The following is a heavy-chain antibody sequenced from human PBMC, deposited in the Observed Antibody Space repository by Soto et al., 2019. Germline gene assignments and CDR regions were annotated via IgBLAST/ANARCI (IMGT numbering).Heavy chain of an antibody. V-gene: IGHV3-30*18. CDR1: GFTFSSYG. J-gene: IGHJ5*02. Sequence: LRLSFAASGFTFSSYGMHWVRQAPGKGLEWVAVISYDGSNKYYADSVKGRFTISRDNSKNTLYLQMNSLRAEDTAVYYCAKAWAINWFDPWGQGTLVTVSS. D-gene: IGHD2-21*01. CDR3: AKAWAINWFDP. CDR2: ISYDGSNK.